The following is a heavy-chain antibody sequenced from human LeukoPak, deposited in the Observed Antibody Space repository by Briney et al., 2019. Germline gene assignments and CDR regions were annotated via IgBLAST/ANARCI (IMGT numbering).Heavy chain of an antibody. D-gene: IGHD5-12*01. CDR2: IKQDGSEK. CDR3: ASGDSGYDYFPHDY. CDR1: GFTFSSYW. Sequence: GGSLRLSCAASGFTFSSYWMSWVRQAPGKGLEWVANIKQDGSEKYYVDSVKGRFTISRDNAKNSLYLQMNSLRAEDTAVYYCASGDSGYDYFPHDYWGQGTLVTVSS. V-gene: IGHV3-7*01. J-gene: IGHJ4*02.